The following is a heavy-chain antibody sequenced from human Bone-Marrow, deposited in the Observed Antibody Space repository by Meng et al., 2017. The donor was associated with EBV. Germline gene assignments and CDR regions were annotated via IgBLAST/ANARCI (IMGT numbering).Heavy chain of an antibody. Sequence: QVQLQESGPGLVKPSQTLSLTCAVSGGSISSGGYYWSWIRQPPGKGLEWIGYIYYSGSTYYNPSLKSRVTISVDTSKNQFSLKLSSVTAADTAVYYCARADSSGYIQIDYWGQGTLVTVSS. V-gene: IGHV4-30-4*01. D-gene: IGHD3-22*01. CDR2: IYYSGST. CDR3: ARADSSGYIQIDY. J-gene: IGHJ4*02. CDR1: GGSISSGGYY.